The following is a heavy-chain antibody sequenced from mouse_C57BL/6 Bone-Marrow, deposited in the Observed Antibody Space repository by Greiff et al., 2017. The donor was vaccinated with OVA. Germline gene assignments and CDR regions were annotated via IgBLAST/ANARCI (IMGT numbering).Heavy chain of an antibody. V-gene: IGHV1-87*01. D-gene: IGHD3-2*02. CDR3: ADDSAVYYCAAQAPSFDY. Sequence: VKLMESGPELARPWASVKISCQAFYTFFRRVHFAIRETNYRMQRVKERPGQGLEWIGAIYPGNGDKSYNQKFKGKDTLTADKSSSTAYMHLSSLTADDSAVYYCAAQAPSFDYWGQGTSLTVSS. J-gene: IGHJ2*02. CDR2: GQGLEWIG. CDR1: YTF.